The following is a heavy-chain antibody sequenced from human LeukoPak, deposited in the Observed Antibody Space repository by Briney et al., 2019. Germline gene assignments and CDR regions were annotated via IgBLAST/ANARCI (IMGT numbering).Heavy chain of an antibody. J-gene: IGHJ5*02. CDR3: ARVSTSGYRDWLDP. CDR1: GGTFSSYA. V-gene: IGHV1-69*01. CDR2: IIPIFGTA. D-gene: IGHD3-9*01. Sequence: SVKVSCKASGGTFSSYAISWVRQAPGQGLEWMGGIIPIFGTANYAQKFQGRVTITADESTSTAYMELSRLRFDDTAVYYCARVSTSGYRDWLDPWGQGTLVTVSS.